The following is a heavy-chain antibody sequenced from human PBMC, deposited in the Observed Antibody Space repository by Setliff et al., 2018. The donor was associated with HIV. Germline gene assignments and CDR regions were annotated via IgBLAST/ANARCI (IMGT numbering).Heavy chain of an antibody. J-gene: IGHJ5*02. V-gene: IGHV4-39*01. CDR2: MYYLGST. CDR3: SRQAGTGSHPEGWFDP. CDR1: GGSISSSYY. D-gene: IGHD1-26*01. Sequence: SETLSLTCIVSGGSISSSYYWGWIRQPPGRGLGWMGSMYYLGSTYYNPSLKSRVTISVDTSKKQLSLKLTSATAADTAVYYCSRQAGTGSHPEGWFDPWGQGTLVTVSS.